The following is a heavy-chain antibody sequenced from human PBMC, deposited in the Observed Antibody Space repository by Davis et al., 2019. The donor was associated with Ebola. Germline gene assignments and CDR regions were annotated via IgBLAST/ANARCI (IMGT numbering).Heavy chain of an antibody. D-gene: IGHD1-7*01. Sequence: GGSLRLSCAASGFTFSSYWMSWVRQAPGKGLEWVANIKQDGSEKYYVDSVKGRFTISRDNAKNSLYLQMNSLRAEDTAVYYCARDGLELRSGNYYYYYGMDVWGQGTLVTVSS. CDR3: ARDGLELRSGNYYYYYGMDV. CDR2: IKQDGSEK. CDR1: GFTFSSYW. J-gene: IGHJ6*02. V-gene: IGHV3-7*01.